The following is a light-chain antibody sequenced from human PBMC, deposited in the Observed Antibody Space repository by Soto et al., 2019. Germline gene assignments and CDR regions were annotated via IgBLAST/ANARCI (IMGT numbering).Light chain of an antibody. J-gene: IGKJ5*01. CDR2: DAS. V-gene: IGKV1-5*01. Sequence: DIQMTQSPSTLSASVGDRVTITCRASQSILTWLAWYQQKPGKAPKLLIYDASNLQSGVPSRFSGSVSGTEFTLTLSSLQPEDVGIYYCQQCHATPLTFGQGTRLDI. CDR1: QSILTW. CDR3: QQCHATPLT.